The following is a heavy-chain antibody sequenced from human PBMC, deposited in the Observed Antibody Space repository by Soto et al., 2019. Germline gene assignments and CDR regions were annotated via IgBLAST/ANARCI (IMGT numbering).Heavy chain of an antibody. D-gene: IGHD1-7*01. CDR3: AKGGYNWNYVVRFDY. Sequence: GESLKISCAASGFTFSSYGMHWVRQAPGKGLEWVAVISYDGSNKYYADSVKGRFTISRDNSKNTLYLQMNSLRAEDTAVYYCAKGGYNWNYVVRFDYWGQGTLVTVSS. CDR1: GFTFSSYG. J-gene: IGHJ4*02. CDR2: ISYDGSNK. V-gene: IGHV3-30*18.